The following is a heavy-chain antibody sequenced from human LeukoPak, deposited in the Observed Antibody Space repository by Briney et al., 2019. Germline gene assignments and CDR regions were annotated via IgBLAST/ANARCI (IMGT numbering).Heavy chain of an antibody. CDR1: GFTFSSYA. CDR3: AKSRLVVTAFDY. V-gene: IGHV3-23*01. Sequence: GGSLRLSCAVSGFTFSSYAMNWVRQAPGKGLEWVSVITGSGSRTYYADSVKGRFTISRDNSRNTLFLQMNSLRGEDTAVYYYAKSRLVVTAFDYWGQGTLVTVSS. CDR2: ITGSGSRT. J-gene: IGHJ4*02. D-gene: IGHD4-23*01.